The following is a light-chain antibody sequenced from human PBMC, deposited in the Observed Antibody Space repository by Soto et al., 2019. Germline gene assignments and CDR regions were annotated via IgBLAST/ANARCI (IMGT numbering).Light chain of an antibody. Sequence: QSALTQPASVSGSPGQSITISCAGTSSDVGGYNYVSWYQQHPDKAPKLMIYEVINRPSGVSNRFSGSKSGNTASLTISGLQAEDEADYYCTSYTNSGTWVFGGGTKLPVL. CDR2: EVI. CDR1: SSDVGGYNY. J-gene: IGLJ3*02. CDR3: TSYTNSGTWV. V-gene: IGLV2-14*01.